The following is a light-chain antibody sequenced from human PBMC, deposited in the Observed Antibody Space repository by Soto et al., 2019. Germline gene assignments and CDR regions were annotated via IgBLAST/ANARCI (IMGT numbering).Light chain of an antibody. Sequence: QLVLTQSSSASASLGSSVKLTCTLSSGHRSYIIAWHQQQPGKAPRYLMNLESRGNYNKGSGVPDRFSGSSSGADRYLTISDLQSEDEADYYCETWDSNTRVFGGGTKVTVL. V-gene: IGLV4-60*03. CDR2: LESRGNY. J-gene: IGLJ3*02. CDR1: SGHRSYI. CDR3: ETWDSNTRV.